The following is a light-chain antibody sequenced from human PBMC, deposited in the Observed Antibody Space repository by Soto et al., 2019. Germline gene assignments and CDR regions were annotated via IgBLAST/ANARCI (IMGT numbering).Light chain of an antibody. CDR2: GAS. CDR3: LHDSNYPRT. V-gene: IGKV1-6*01. Sequence: AIQMTQSPSSLSAFVGDRVTITCRASQGIRNELGWYQQKPGKAPKLLIYGASNLQSGVPSRFSGSGSGEDFTLTICSLQPEDFATYYCLHDSNYPRTFGQGTKVEVK. J-gene: IGKJ1*01. CDR1: QGIRNE.